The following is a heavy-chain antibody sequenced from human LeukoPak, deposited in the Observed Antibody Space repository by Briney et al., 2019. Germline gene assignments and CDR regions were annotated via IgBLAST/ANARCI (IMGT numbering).Heavy chain of an antibody. D-gene: IGHD3-10*02. V-gene: IGHV3-48*03. CDR2: ISTTST. Sequence: GGSLRLSCAASGFTFSSYEMNWVRQAPGKGLEWVSYISTTSTYYADSMKGRFTISRDNAKNSLYLQMNSLRAEDTAVYYCAELGITMIGGVWGKGTTVTISS. CDR1: GFTFSSYE. CDR3: AELGITMIGGV. J-gene: IGHJ6*04.